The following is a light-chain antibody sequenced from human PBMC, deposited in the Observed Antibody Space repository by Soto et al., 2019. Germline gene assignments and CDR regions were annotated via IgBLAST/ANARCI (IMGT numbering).Light chain of an antibody. CDR3: QQSYSTPRA. V-gene: IGKV1-39*01. CDR2: TAS. J-gene: IGKJ1*01. CDR1: RSISNS. Sequence: DIQMTQSPSSLSASVGDSVTITCRASRSISNSVNWYQQKPGKAPKLLIYTASTLHSGVPSRFGGSASGTDFTLYITILQPDDVATYYCQQSYSTPRAFGQGTAVEVK.